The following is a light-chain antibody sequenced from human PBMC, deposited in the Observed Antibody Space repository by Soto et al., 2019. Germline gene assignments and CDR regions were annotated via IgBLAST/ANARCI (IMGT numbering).Light chain of an antibody. CDR3: QQYNDWPRT. Sequence: EIVMTQSPVTLSLSPGDRATLSCRASQSVANNLAWFQQRPGQAPRLLVYGASATATGIPARFSGSGSGTEFTLTISSLQSEDFADYYCQQYNDWPRTFGQGTKVEIK. J-gene: IGKJ1*01. V-gene: IGKV3-15*01. CDR2: GAS. CDR1: QSVANN.